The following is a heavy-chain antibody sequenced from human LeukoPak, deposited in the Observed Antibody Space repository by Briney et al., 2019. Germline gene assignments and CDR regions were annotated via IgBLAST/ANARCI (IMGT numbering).Heavy chain of an antibody. CDR1: GLTFDKYA. J-gene: IGHJ4*02. CDR2: MGGRNGRT. D-gene: IGHD3-9*01. V-gene: IGHV3-23*01. Sequence: PGGSLRLSCAASGLTFDKYAMSWVRQAPGRGLEWVSAMGGRNGRTYYADSVKGRFTISRDNSKNTLYLQMDSLRAEDTAVYFCAIAPSHSADWSYFDSWGRGTRVTVSS. CDR3: AIAPSHSADWSYFDS.